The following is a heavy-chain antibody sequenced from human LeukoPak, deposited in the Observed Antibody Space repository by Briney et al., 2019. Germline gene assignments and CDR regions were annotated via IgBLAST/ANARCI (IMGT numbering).Heavy chain of an antibody. CDR2: IVGSRT. D-gene: IGHD6-13*01. Sequence: LAGGSLRLPCAASGFRIRDYHMSWVRQAPGKGLELVSAIVGSRTHYADSVKGRFTISRDNLKNTLYLQMNSLRAEDTAVYYCTKDEPHNSWFNWGQGTLVTVSS. J-gene: IGHJ4*02. V-gene: IGHV3-23*01. CDR3: TKDEPHNSWFN. CDR1: GFRIRDYH.